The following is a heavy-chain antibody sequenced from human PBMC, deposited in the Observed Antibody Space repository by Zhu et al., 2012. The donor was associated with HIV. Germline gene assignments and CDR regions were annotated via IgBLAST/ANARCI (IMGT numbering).Heavy chain of an antibody. CDR3: AGFATADAFDI. CDR1: GYSISSGYY. V-gene: IGHV4-38-2*02. CDR2: IYHSEST. J-gene: IGHJ3*02. Sequence: QVQLQESGPGLVKPSETLSLTCSVSGYSISSGYYWGWIRQPPGKGLEWIGSIYHSESTYYNPSLKSRVTISVDTSKNQFFLKLSSVTAADTAVYYCAGFATADAFDIWGQGTMVTSL.